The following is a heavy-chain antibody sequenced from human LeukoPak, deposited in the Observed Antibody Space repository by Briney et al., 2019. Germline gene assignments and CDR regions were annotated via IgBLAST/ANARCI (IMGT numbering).Heavy chain of an antibody. J-gene: IGHJ4*02. D-gene: IGHD3-22*01. CDR3: AKGAGYDSSGYYYPNMYYFDY. CDR2: IRYDGSNK. CDR1: GFTFSSYG. V-gene: IGHV3-30*02. Sequence: PGGSLRLSCAASGFTFSSYGMHWVRQAPGKGLEWVAFIRYDGSNKYYADSVKGRFTISRDNSRNTLYLQMNSLRAEDTAVYYCAKGAGYDSSGYYYPNMYYFDYWGQGTLVTVSS.